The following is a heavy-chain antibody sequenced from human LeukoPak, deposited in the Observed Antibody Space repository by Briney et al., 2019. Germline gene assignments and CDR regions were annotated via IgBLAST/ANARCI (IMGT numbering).Heavy chain of an antibody. CDR1: GGTFSSYA. J-gene: IGHJ6*04. D-gene: IGHD3-10*01. V-gene: IGHV1-69*13. CDR2: IIPIFGTA. Sequence: GASVKVSCKASGGTFSSYAISWVRQAPRQGLEWMGGIIPIFGTANYAQKFQGRVTITADESTSTAYMELSSLRSEDTAVYYCARGMVRGVRSSYYGMDVWGKGTTVTVSS. CDR3: ARGMVRGVRSSYYGMDV.